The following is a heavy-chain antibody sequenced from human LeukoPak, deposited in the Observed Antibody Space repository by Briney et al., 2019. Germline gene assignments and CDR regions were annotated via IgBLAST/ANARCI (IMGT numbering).Heavy chain of an antibody. V-gene: IGHV1-2*06. D-gene: IGHD6-19*01. Sequence: ASVKVSCKASGYTFTGYYMHWVRQAPGQGLEWMGRINPNSGGTNYAQKFQGRVTMTRDTSISTAYTELSRLRSDDTAVYYCARDWGDSSGLRAVYYYYYYMDVWGKGTTVTVSS. CDR2: INPNSGGT. CDR1: GYTFTGYY. J-gene: IGHJ6*03. CDR3: ARDWGDSSGLRAVYYYYYYMDV.